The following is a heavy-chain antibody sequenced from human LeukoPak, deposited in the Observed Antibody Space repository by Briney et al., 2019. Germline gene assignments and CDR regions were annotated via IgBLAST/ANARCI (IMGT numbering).Heavy chain of an antibody. CDR2: ISSSGGST. CDR1: GFTFSTYA. CDR3: TKICPETYGYFDY. D-gene: IGHD3-10*01. Sequence: GGSLRLSCAASGFTFSTYAMSWVRKAPGKGLEWVSAISSSGGSTYYADSVKGRFTISRDNSKNTLYLQMNSLRAEDTAVYYCTKICPETYGYFDYWGQGTLVTVSS. V-gene: IGHV3-23*01. J-gene: IGHJ4*02.